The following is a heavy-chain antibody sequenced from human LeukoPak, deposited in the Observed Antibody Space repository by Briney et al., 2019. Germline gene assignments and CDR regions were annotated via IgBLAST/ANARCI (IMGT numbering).Heavy chain of an antibody. CDR2: ISYDGSNE. CDR3: AKEFNRGLPDY. J-gene: IGHJ4*02. CDR1: GFIFDDYA. V-gene: IGHV3-30*18. D-gene: IGHD2-21*01. Sequence: GGSLRLSCAASGFIFDDYAMHWVRQAPGKGLEWVAVISYDGSNEYYADSVKGRFTISRDNSKNTLYLQMSSLRAEDTAVYYCAKEFNRGLPDYWGQGTLVTVPS.